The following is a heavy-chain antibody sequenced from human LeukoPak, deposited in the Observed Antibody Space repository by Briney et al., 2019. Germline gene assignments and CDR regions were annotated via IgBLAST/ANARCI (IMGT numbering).Heavy chain of an antibody. CDR3: ARVVVAATWGLTPYYYYYYMDV. V-gene: IGHV4-34*01. CDR2: INHSGST. Sequence: PSETLSFTCAVYGGSFSGYYWGWIRQPPGKGLEWIGEINHSGSTNYNPSLKSRVTISVDTSKNQFSLKLSSVTAADTAVYYCARVVVAATWGLTPYYYYYYMDVWGKGTTVTVSS. D-gene: IGHD2-15*01. CDR1: GGSFSGYY. J-gene: IGHJ6*03.